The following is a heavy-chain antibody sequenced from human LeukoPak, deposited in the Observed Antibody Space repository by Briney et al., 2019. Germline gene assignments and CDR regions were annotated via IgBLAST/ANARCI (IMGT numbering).Heavy chain of an antibody. D-gene: IGHD6-13*01. Sequence: PGGSLRLSCAASGFTFSSYGMHWVRQAPGKGLEWVAVMSFDGSHTYYADSVKGRFPISRDNSKNTLYLQMNSLRAEDTAVYCCARWGQQQLGGFDYWGQGTLVTVSS. CDR3: ARWGQQQLGGFDY. V-gene: IGHV3-30*03. J-gene: IGHJ4*02. CDR2: MSFDGSHT. CDR1: GFTFSSYG.